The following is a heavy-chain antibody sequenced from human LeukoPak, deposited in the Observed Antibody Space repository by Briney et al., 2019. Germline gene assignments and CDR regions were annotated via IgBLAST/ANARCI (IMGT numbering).Heavy chain of an antibody. Sequence: SETLSLTCTVSGGSISSYYWSWIRQPPGKGVEWIGYIYYSGSTNYNPSLKSRVTISVDTSKNQFSLKLSSVTAADTAVYYCAREGLWFGEKGFDYWGQGTLVTVSS. V-gene: IGHV4-59*12. J-gene: IGHJ4*02. CDR3: AREGLWFGEKGFDY. CDR2: IYYSGST. D-gene: IGHD3-10*01. CDR1: GGSISSYY.